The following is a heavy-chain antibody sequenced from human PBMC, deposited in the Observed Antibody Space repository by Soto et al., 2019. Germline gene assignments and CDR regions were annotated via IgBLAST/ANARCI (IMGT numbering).Heavy chain of an antibody. CDR1: GGSISSYY. CDR2: IYYSGST. Sequence: QVQLQESGPGLVKPSETLSLTCTVSGGSISSYYWSWIRQPPGKGLEWIGYIYYSGSTTCNPSLQIRLLISVATSKTQFSRKLRSVTAADTVVYYCEGHIVVVVGYGAFDIWGQGTMFTVSS. V-gene: IGHV4-59*08. J-gene: IGHJ3*02. D-gene: IGHD2-15*01. CDR3: EGHIVVVVGYGAFDI.